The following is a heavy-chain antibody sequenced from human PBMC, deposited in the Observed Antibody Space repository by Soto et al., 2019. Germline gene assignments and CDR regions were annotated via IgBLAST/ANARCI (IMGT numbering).Heavy chain of an antibody. V-gene: IGHV3-48*02. J-gene: IGHJ6*02. CDR2: ITNTGETI. CDR3: ARDGDRGYDMDV. CDR1: GFTFSTYN. Sequence: EVQMVESGGGLVQPGGSLSLSCAGSGFTFSTYNMDWVRQAPGKGLEWISYITNTGETIYYADSVRGRFTISRDNAKNALFLQMNSLRDEDTAVYYCARDGDRGYDMDVWGQGNTVTVSS.